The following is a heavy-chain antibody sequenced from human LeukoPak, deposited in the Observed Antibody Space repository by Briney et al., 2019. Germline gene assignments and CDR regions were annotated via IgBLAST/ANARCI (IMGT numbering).Heavy chain of an antibody. CDR1: GGSFSGDY. CDR3: ARGRVGYCSGGSCYYYYYGMDV. J-gene: IGHJ6*02. CDR2: INHSGST. Sequence: SETLSLTCAVYGGSFSGDYWSWIRQPPGKGLEWIGEINHSGSTNYNPSLKSRVTISVDTSKSQFSLKLSSVTAADTAVYYCARGRVGYCSGGSCYYYYYGMDVWGQGTTVTVSS. V-gene: IGHV4-34*01. D-gene: IGHD2-15*01.